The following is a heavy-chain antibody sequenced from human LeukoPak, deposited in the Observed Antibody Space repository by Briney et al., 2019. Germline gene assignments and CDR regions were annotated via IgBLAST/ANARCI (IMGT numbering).Heavy chain of an antibody. V-gene: IGHV3-64*01. CDR2: IRSNGGAT. CDR3: AREKLGIGVYFDY. J-gene: IGHJ4*02. Sequence: PGGSLRLSCAASGFTFSNYAMHWVRQAPGKGLEYVSAIRSNGGATYYANSVKGRFSISRDNSKNTLYLQMGRLRAEDMAVYYCAREKLGIGVYFDYWGQGTLVTVSS. D-gene: IGHD2-21*01. CDR1: GFTFSNYA.